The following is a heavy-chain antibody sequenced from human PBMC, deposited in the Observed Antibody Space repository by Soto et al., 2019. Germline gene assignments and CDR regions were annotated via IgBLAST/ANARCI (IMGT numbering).Heavy chain of an antibody. CDR1: GFTFSSYG. V-gene: IGHV3-33*01. CDR3: AAGGFWSGPYYYGIDV. CDR2: IWYDGSNK. J-gene: IGHJ6*02. Sequence: PGASLRLSCAAPGFTFSSYGMHWVRQAPGKGLEWVAVIWYDGSNKYYADSVKGRFTISRDNSKNTLYLQMNSLRAEDTAVYYCAAGGFWSGPYYYGIDVWGQGTTVTVSS. D-gene: IGHD3-3*01.